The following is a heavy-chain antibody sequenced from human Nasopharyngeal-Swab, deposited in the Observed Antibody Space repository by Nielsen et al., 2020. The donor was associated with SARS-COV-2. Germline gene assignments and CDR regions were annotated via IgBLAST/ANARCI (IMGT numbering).Heavy chain of an antibody. D-gene: IGHD5-18*01. CDR3: AREDGDTAMVSGMDV. Sequence: GGSLRLSCAASGFTFSSYWMSWVRQAPGKGLEWVANIKQDGSEKYYVDSVKGRFTISRDNAKNSLYLQMNSLRAEDTAVYYCAREDGDTAMVSGMDVWGQGTLVTVSS. CDR2: IKQDGSEK. V-gene: IGHV3-7*01. J-gene: IGHJ4*02. CDR1: GFTFSSYW.